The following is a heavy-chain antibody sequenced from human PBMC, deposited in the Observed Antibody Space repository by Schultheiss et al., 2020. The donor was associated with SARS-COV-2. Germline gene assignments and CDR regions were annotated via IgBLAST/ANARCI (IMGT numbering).Heavy chain of an antibody. CDR3: ARRRQDTNAYSYFDS. CDR2: IYHNVNS. CDR1: GASISSFY. V-gene: IGHV4-59*08. D-gene: IGHD4-11*01. J-gene: IGHJ4*02. Sequence: SETLSLTCTVSGASISSFYWSWIRQPPGKGQEWIGYIYHNVNSWYNPSLKSRVTISGDASKNQFSLTLDSVTAADTAVYYCARRRQDTNAYSYFDSWGQGTLVTVSS.